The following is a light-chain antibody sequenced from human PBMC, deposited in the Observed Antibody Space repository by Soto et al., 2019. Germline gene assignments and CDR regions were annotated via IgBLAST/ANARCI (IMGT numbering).Light chain of an antibody. CDR3: AAWDGSLNNVL. V-gene: IGLV1-44*01. J-gene: IGLJ2*01. Sequence: QSVLTQPPSASGTPGQRVTISCSGSGSSIGTNTVNWYRQLPGTAPKLLIYGNNQRPSGGPDRFSGSKSGTSASLAISGLQSEDEADYDCAAWDGSLNNVLFGGGTKVTVL. CDR1: GSSIGTNT. CDR2: GNN.